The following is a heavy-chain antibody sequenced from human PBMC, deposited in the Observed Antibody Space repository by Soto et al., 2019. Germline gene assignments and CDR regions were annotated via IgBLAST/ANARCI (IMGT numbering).Heavy chain of an antibody. Sequence: ASVKVSCKASGYTFTSYGISWVRQAPGQGLEWMGWISPNSGGTNYAQKFQGRVTMTRDTSISTAYMELSRLRSDDTAVYYCAREVVPAAIRYWFDPWGQGTLVTVSS. CDR2: ISPNSGGT. D-gene: IGHD2-2*02. CDR1: GYTFTSYG. V-gene: IGHV1-2*02. CDR3: AREVVPAAIRYWFDP. J-gene: IGHJ5*02.